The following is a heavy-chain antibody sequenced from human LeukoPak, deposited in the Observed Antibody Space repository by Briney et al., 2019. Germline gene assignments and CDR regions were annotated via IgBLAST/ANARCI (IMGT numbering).Heavy chain of an antibody. Sequence: SEILSLTCNVYGGSISPYYWSWIRQPPGKGLEWIGEINHSGNTNYNPSLKSRVTISVDTSNNQFSLKLSSVTAADTAVYYCAGRYFYNPLDYWGQGTLGTFSS. CDR2: INHSGNT. CDR3: AGRYFYNPLDY. CDR1: GGSISPYY. D-gene: IGHD3-9*01. V-gene: IGHV4-34*01. J-gene: IGHJ4*02.